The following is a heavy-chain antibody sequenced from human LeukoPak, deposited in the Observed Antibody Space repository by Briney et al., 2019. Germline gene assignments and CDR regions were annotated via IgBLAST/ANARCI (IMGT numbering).Heavy chain of an antibody. CDR3: AREMGIVVVTAQSAFDI. CDR1: GFTFSSYW. Sequence: GGSLRLSCAVSGFTFSSYWMHWFRQAPGKGLVWVSRINSDGSSTNYADSVKGRFTISRDNSKNTLYLQMNSLRAEDTAVYYCAREMGIVVVTAQSAFDIWGQGTMVTVSS. D-gene: IGHD2-21*02. CDR2: INSDGSST. V-gene: IGHV3-74*01. J-gene: IGHJ3*02.